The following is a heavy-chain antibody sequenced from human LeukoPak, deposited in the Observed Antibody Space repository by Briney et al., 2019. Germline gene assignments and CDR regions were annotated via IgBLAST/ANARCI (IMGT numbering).Heavy chain of an antibody. V-gene: IGHV3-7*01. Sequence: SGGSLRLSCAASGFTFSSYWMSWVRQAPGKGLEWVANTKQDGSEKYYVDSVKGRFTISRDNSKNTLYLQMNSLRAEDTAVYYCAKDLGIAAGGIGYWGPGTLVTVSS. CDR3: AKDLGIAAGGIGY. J-gene: IGHJ4*02. D-gene: IGHD6-13*01. CDR2: TKQDGSEK. CDR1: GFTFSSYW.